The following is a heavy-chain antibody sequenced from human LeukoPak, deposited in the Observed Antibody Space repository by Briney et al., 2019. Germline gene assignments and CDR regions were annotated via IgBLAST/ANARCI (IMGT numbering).Heavy chain of an antibody. Sequence: ASVKVSCKASGYTFTSYGISWVQQAPGQGLEWMGWISAYNGNTNYAQKLQGRVTMTTDTSTSTAYMELRSLRSDDTAVYYCARDGFEGRVPVFYEDYYGMDVWGQGTTVTVSS. CDR2: ISAYNGNT. D-gene: IGHD5/OR15-5a*01. CDR1: GYTFTSYG. J-gene: IGHJ6*02. V-gene: IGHV1-18*01. CDR3: ARDGFEGRVPVFYEDYYGMDV.